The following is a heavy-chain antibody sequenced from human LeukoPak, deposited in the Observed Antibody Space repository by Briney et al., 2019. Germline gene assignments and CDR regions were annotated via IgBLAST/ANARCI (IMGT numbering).Heavy chain of an antibody. V-gene: IGHV1-18*01. J-gene: IGHJ5*02. Sequence: ASVKVSCKASGYTFTSYGISWVRQAPGQGLEWMGWISAYNGNTNYAQKLQGRVTMTTDTSTSTAYMELRSLRSDDTAVYYCARSFVPYDSNFWYGFDPWGQGTLVTVSS. CDR3: ARSFVPYDSNFWYGFDP. CDR2: ISAYNGNT. D-gene: IGHD6-13*01. CDR1: GYTFTSYG.